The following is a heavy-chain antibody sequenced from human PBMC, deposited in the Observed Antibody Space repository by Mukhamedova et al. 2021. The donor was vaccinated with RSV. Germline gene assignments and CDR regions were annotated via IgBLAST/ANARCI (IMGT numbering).Heavy chain of an antibody. CDR2: ISGTSSDT. V-gene: IGHV3-11*06. CDR3: LKNARLPAS. Sequence: EWVSYISGTSSDTNYADSVKGRFTISRDNAKNSLYLQMNSLRAEDTAVYYCLKNARLPASWGQGPLVTVSS. J-gene: IGHJ5*02. D-gene: IGHD2-2*01.